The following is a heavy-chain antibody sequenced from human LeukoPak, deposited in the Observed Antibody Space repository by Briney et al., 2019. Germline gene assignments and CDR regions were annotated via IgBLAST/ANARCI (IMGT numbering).Heavy chain of an antibody. V-gene: IGHV1-69*01. CDR1: GGTFSSYS. CDR2: IVPIFGTA. Sequence: SVKVSCKASGGTFSSYSISWVRQAPGQGLEWMGGIVPIFGTADYAQKFQGRVTITADESTSTAYMELSSLRSEDTAVYYCARGPHWVTGDYDAFDIWGQGTMVTVSS. CDR3: ARGPHWVTGDYDAFDI. J-gene: IGHJ3*02. D-gene: IGHD4-17*01.